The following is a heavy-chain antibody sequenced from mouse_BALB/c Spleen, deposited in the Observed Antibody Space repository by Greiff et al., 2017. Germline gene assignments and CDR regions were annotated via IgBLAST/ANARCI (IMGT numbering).Heavy chain of an antibody. V-gene: IGHV1-69*02. D-gene: IGHD5-1*01. CDR1: GYTFTSYW. J-gene: IGHJ1*01. Sequence: VQLQQPGAELVRPGASVKLSCKASGYTFTSYWINWVKQRPGQGLEWIGNIYPSDSYTNYNQKFKDKATLTVDKSSSTAYMQLSSPTSEDSAVYYCTSNLPSYWYFDVWGAGTTVTVSS. CDR3: TSNLPSYWYFDV. CDR2: IYPSDSYT.